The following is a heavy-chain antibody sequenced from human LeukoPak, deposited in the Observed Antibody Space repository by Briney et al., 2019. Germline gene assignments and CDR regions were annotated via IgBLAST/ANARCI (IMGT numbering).Heavy chain of an antibody. CDR3: AREVVIEPAVAYYYYGMDV. CDR2: ISTYNGHT. D-gene: IGHD1-14*01. V-gene: IGHV1-18*01. CDR1: GYTFINYG. J-gene: IGHJ6*02. Sequence: ASVKVSCKASGYTFINYGISWVRQTPGQGLAWMGWISTYNGHTNYEEELQGRVTMTTDTSTNTAYMELRSLRSDDTAVYYCAREVVIEPAVAYYYYGMDVWGQGTTVTVSS.